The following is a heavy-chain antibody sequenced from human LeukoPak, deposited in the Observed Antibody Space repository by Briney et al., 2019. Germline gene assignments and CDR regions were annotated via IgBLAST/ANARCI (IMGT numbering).Heavy chain of an antibody. D-gene: IGHD2-15*01. V-gene: IGHV3-7*01. J-gene: IGHJ3*02. CDR2: MKGDGSVK. CDR1: GFTFSIYW. CDR3: ARWDAYCSGGRCYSGDFAFDI. Sequence: GGSLRLSGAASGFTFSIYWMSWVRQAPGKGLEWVASMKGDGSVKHFLDSVEGRLTISRDNAKNSLYLQMNSLRAEDTAVYYCARWDAYCSGGRCYSGDFAFDIWGQGTMVTVSS.